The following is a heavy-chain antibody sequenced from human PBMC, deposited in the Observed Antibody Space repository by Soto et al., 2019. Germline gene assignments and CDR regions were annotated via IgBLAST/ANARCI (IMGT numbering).Heavy chain of an antibody. CDR1: GFTLSNAW. Sequence: GGSLRLSCAAPGFTLSNAWVSWVRQAPGKGLEWVGRIKNKIEGGTTDYAVPVKGRFTISRDDSKNMLYLQMNSLITEDTAVYYSAPNWNFDYWGQGTPVTVSS. J-gene: IGHJ4*02. CDR2: IKNKIEGGTT. CDR3: APNWNFDY. D-gene: IGHD2-8*01. V-gene: IGHV3-15*01.